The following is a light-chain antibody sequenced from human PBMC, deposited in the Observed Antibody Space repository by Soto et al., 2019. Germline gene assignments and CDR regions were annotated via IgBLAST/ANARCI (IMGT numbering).Light chain of an antibody. V-gene: IGLV2-8*01. Sequence: QSALTQPPSASGSPGQSVTISSMGTKIAIGVYDFVSWYQHHPGKAPRLIIYEVVQRPSGVPDRFSGSKSGNTASLTVSGLQAADEADYFCKSYAGSNTYVFGSGTQLTVL. CDR1: KIAIGVYDF. CDR3: KSYAGSNTYV. J-gene: IGLJ7*01. CDR2: EVV.